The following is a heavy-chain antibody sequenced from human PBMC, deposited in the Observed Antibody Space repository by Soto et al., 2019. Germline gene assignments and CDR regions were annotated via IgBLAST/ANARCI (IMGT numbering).Heavy chain of an antibody. Sequence: GGSLRLSCTASGFTFGDYAMSWFRQAPGKGLEWVGFIRSKAYGGTTEYAASVKGRFTISRDDSKSIAYLQMNSLKTEDKAVYYCTRDGDFGVVISCYYYYYMDVWGKGTTVTVSS. CDR1: GFTFGDYA. V-gene: IGHV3-49*03. CDR3: TRDGDFGVVISCYYYYYMDV. CDR2: IRSKAYGGTT. J-gene: IGHJ6*03. D-gene: IGHD3-3*01.